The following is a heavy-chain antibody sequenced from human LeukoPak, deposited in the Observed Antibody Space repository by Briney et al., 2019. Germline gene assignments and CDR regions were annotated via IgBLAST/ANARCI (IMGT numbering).Heavy chain of an antibody. Sequence: GGSLRLSCAASGFTVSSNYMSWVRQAPGKGLEWVSVIYSGGSTYYADSVKGRFTISRDYSKNTLYLQMNSLRAEDTAVYYCAKDRLVVVVAATQPFDYWGQGTLVTVSS. CDR2: IYSGGST. CDR3: AKDRLVVVVAATQPFDY. J-gene: IGHJ4*02. D-gene: IGHD2-15*01. CDR1: GFTVSSNY. V-gene: IGHV3-66*01.